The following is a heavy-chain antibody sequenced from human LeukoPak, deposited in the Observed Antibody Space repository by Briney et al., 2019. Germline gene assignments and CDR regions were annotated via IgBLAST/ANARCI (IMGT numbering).Heavy chain of an antibody. Sequence: GGSLRLSCAASGFTLSSYAVSWVRQAPGKGLEWVSGMSGSGGNTYYADSVKGRFTISRDSSKNTLYLQMNSLRAEDTALYYCAKDSLPSYGGYFDYWGQGTLVTVSS. CDR1: GFTLSSYA. V-gene: IGHV3-23*01. CDR2: MSGSGGNT. D-gene: IGHD3-16*01. J-gene: IGHJ4*02. CDR3: AKDSLPSYGGYFDY.